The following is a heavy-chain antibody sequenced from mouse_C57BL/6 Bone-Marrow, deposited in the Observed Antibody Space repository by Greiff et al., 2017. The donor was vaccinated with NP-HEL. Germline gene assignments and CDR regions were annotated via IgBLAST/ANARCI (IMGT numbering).Heavy chain of an antibody. CDR1: GYTFTNYW. CDR3: ARSRYYGSSPLYYYAMDY. V-gene: IGHV1-63*01. J-gene: IGHJ4*01. Sequence: QVQLQQSGAELVRPGTSVKMSCKASGYTFTNYWIGWAKQRPGHGLEWIGDIYPGGGYTNYNEKFKGKATLTADKSSSTAYMQFSSLTSEDSAIYYCARSRYYGSSPLYYYAMDYWGQGTSVTVSS. D-gene: IGHD1-1*01. CDR2: IYPGGGYT.